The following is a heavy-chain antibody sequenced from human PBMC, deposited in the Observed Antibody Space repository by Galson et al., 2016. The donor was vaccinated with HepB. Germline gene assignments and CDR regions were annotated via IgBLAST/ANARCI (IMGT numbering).Heavy chain of an antibody. CDR1: DDSISSNSFY. CDR2: VNSDGSA. V-gene: IGHV4-39*07. J-gene: IGHJ3*02. D-gene: IGHD3-10*01. CDR3: ARDRGEVDEAGFLSHGFDI. Sequence: SETLSLTCTVSDDSISSNSFYWGWIRRPPGKGLEWIGSVNSDGSAFYNPSLKSRVTVSQDTSKKQLFLILISVTAADTAIYYCARDRGEVDEAGFLSHGFDIWGQGRLVTVSS.